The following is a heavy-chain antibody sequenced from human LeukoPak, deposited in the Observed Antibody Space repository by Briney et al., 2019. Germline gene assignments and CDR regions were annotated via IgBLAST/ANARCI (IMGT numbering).Heavy chain of an antibody. CDR1: GYTFTSYG. CDR2: ISAYNGNT. V-gene: IGHV1-18*01. Sequence: ASVKVSCKASGYTFTSYGISWVRQAPGQGLEWMGWISAYNGNTNYAQKLQGRVTMTTDTSTSTAYMELRSLRSDDTAVYYCARLTRATMVRGVIWYYYYYMDVWGKGTTVTISS. D-gene: IGHD3-10*01. J-gene: IGHJ6*03. CDR3: ARLTRATMVRGVIWYYYYYMDV.